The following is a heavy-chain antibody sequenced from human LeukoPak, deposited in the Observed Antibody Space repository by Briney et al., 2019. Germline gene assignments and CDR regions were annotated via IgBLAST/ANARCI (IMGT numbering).Heavy chain of an antibody. CDR2: IYYSGST. D-gene: IGHD6-19*01. J-gene: IGHJ5*02. CDR1: GGSISSYY. V-gene: IGHV4-59*01. CDR3: AKGAPDSRGWSFDP. Sequence: SETLSLTCTVSGGSISSYYWSWIRQPPGKGLEWIGYIYYSGSTNYNPSLKSRVTISVDTSKNQFSLKLSSVTAADTAVYYCAKGAPDSRGWSFDPWGQGTLVTVSS.